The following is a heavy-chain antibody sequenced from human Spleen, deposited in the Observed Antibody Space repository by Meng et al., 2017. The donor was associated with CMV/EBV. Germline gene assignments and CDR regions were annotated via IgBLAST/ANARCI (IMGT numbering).Heavy chain of an antibody. CDR3: AKDHLTNYYYGMDV. Sequence: GSLRLSFAASGFIFSDYYMSWIRQAPGKGLEWVAYISGTGGSIYYADSVKGRFTISRDTARKSLYLQMNRLRAEDTAVYYCAKDHLTNYYYGMDVWGQGTTVTVSS. D-gene: IGHD4-11*01. J-gene: IGHJ6*02. CDR2: ISGTGGSI. V-gene: IGHV3-11*01. CDR1: GFIFSDYY.